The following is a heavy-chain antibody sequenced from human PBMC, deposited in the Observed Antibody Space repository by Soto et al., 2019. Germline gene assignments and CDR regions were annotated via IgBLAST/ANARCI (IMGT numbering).Heavy chain of an antibody. V-gene: IGHV1-69*02. CDR1: GGTFSSYT. J-gene: IGHJ6*02. D-gene: IGHD3-9*01. CDR3: AASYYDILTQGYYYYGMDV. Sequence: QVQLVQSGAEVKKPGSSVKVSCKASGGTFSSYTISWVRQAPGQGLEWMGRIIPILGIANYAQKFQGRVTITADKTTSTAYMELSSLRSEDTAVYYCAASYYDILTQGYYYYGMDVWGQGTTVTVSS. CDR2: IIPILGIA.